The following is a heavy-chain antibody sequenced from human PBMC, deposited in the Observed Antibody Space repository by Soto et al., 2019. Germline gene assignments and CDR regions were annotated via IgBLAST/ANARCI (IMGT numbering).Heavy chain of an antibody. V-gene: IGHV1-69*13. D-gene: IGHD3-22*01. J-gene: IGHJ4*02. CDR3: ARLTRYYYDSSGYLRTSYYFDY. CDR2: IIPIFGTA. Sequence: SVKVSCKASGGTFSSYAISWVRQAPGQVLEWMGGIIPIFGTANYAQKFQGRVTITADESTSTAYMELSSLRSEDTAVYYCARLTRYYYDSSGYLRTSYYFDYWGQGTLVTVSS. CDR1: GGTFSSYA.